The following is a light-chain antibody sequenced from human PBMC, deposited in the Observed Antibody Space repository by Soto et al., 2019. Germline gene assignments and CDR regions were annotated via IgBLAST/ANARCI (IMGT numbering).Light chain of an antibody. V-gene: IGLV1-40*01. J-gene: IGLJ1*01. CDR3: QSYDSSLRGV. CDR1: SSNIGAGYD. Sequence: QSVLTQPPSVSGAPGQRVTISYTGSSSNIGAGYDVHWYQQLPGTAPKLLIYGNSNRPSGVPDRFSGSKSGTSASLAITGLQAEDEADYYCQSYDSSLRGVFGTGTKLTVL. CDR2: GNS.